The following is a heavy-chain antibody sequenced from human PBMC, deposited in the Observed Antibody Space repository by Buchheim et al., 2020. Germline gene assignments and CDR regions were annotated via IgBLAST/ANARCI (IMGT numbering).Heavy chain of an antibody. CDR3: ATVGGSYYIPFEDY. V-gene: IGHV3-48*01. CDR1: GFTFSTYS. Sequence: EVQLVESGGGLVQPGGSLRLSCAASGFTFSTYSMNWVRQAPGKGLEWVSYISSSSSTIYYADSVKGRFTISRDNAKNSLYLPMNSLRAEDTAVYYCATVGGSYYIPFEDYWGQGTL. D-gene: IGHD1-26*01. CDR2: ISSSSSTI. J-gene: IGHJ4*02.